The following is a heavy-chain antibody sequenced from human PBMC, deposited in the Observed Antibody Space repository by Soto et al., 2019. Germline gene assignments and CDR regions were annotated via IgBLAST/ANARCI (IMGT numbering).Heavy chain of an antibody. D-gene: IGHD2-2*01. J-gene: IGHJ6*02. V-gene: IGHV3-66*01. CDR2: IQSGGPT. CDR1: GFTVSSKY. CDR3: ARDSVIVVVPAAPVFYYYYYGMDV. Sequence: PGGSLRLSCAASGFTVSSKYMSWVRQAPGKGLEWVSLIQSGGPTYYADSVKGRFTISRDTSENTLHLQMDSLRAEDTAVYYCARDSVIVVVPAAPVFYYYYYGMDVWGQGTTVTVS.